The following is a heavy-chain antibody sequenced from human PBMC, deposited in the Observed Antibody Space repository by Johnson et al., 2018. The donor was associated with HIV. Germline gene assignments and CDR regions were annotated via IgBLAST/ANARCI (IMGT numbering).Heavy chain of an antibody. D-gene: IGHD2-21*01. CDR2: IWYDGSNK. V-gene: IGHV3-33*08. CDR1: GFTFSSYG. Sequence: QVQLVESGGGLVQPGRSLRLSCAASGFTFSSYGIHWVRQAPGKGLEWVAVIWYDGSNKYYANSVKGRFTVSRDNSKNTLYLQMDSLRAEDTAVYYCAILGWGAFDIWGQGTMVTVSS. CDR3: AILGWGAFDI. J-gene: IGHJ3*02.